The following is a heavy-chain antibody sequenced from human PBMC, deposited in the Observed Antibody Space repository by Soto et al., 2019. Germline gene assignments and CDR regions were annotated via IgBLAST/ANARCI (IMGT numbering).Heavy chain of an antibody. J-gene: IGHJ5*02. CDR2: ISNSGGRT. V-gene: IGHV3-23*01. D-gene: IGHD6-25*01. Sequence: EVQLLESGGGFVQPGGPLRLSCVVSGFTFRTYAMTWVRQAPGKGLEWVSFISNSGGRTNYADSVRGRFTTSRDNSKNTLYLQMNSLRAEDTALYYCAKGHASGSWGPGTQVTVSS. CDR3: AKGHASGS. CDR1: GFTFRTYA.